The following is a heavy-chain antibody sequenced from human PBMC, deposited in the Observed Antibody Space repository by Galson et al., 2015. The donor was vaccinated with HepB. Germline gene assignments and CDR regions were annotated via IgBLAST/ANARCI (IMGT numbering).Heavy chain of an antibody. CDR3: AKDREYSSGWWVENFDY. D-gene: IGHD6-19*01. CDR2: ISYGGSNK. CDR1: GFTFSSYG. V-gene: IGHV3-30*18. Sequence: SLRLSCAASGFTFSSYGMHWVRQAPGKGLEWVAVISYGGSNKYYADSVKGRFTISRDNSKNTLYLQMNSLRAEDTAVYYCAKDREYSSGWWVENFDYWGQGTLVTVSS. J-gene: IGHJ4*02.